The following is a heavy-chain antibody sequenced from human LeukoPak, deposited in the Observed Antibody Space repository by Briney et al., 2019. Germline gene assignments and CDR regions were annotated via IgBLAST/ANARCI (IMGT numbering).Heavy chain of an antibody. D-gene: IGHD3-10*01. V-gene: IGHV4-61*02. Sequence: PSETLSLTCSVSGGSISSANSYWSWIRQPAGKGLEWIGRIYSSGSTNYNPSLKSRVTISVDTSKNHFSLRLSSVTAADTAVYYCARQFGELIFIADYFDRWGQGTLVTVSS. J-gene: IGHJ5*02. CDR2: IYSSGST. CDR3: ARQFGELIFIADYFDR. CDR1: GGSISSANSY.